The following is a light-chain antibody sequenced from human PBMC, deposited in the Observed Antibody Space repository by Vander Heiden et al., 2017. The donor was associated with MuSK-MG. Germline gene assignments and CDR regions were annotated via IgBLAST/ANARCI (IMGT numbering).Light chain of an antibody. CDR3: QSYDSSLSGSV. CDR1: SPNIGAGYD. Sequence: QSVLTQPPSMSAAPGPMFTIFCTGGSPNIGAGYDVHRYQQLPGTAPKLLIYGNNNRPSGVPDRFSGSKSGTSASLAITGLRAEDEADYFCQSYDSSLSGSVFGTGTKTTVL. J-gene: IGLJ1*01. V-gene: IGLV1-40*01. CDR2: GNN.